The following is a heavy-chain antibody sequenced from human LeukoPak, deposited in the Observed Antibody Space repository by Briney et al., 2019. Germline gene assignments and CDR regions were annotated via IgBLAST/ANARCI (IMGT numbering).Heavy chain of an antibody. CDR2: INHSGST. Sequence: SETLSLTCAVYGGSFSGYYWSWIRQLPGKGLEWIGEINHSGSTNYNPSLKSRVTISVDTSKNQFSLKLSSVTAADTAVYYCARVTGYMIEDYFDSWGQGTLVTVSS. D-gene: IGHD3-22*01. CDR1: GGSFSGYY. CDR3: ARVTGYMIEDYFDS. V-gene: IGHV4-34*01. J-gene: IGHJ4*02.